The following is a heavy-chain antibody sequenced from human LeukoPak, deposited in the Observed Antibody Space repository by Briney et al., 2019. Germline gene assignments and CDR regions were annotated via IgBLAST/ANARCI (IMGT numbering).Heavy chain of an antibody. V-gene: IGHV3-13*01. D-gene: IGHD3-10*01. J-gene: IGHJ4*02. CDR3: ARDRGTGFDL. Sequence: GGSLRLSCVASGFTLRYYDMHWVRQATGKGLEWVSGIGTGGDANYAGSVRGRFTISREDAKRSLYLQMNSLRAGDTAVYYCARDRGTGFDLWGQGTLVTVSS. CDR2: IGTGGDA. CDR1: GFTLRYYD.